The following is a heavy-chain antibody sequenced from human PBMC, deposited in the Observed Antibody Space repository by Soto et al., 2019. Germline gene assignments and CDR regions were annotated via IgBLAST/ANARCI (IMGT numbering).Heavy chain of an antibody. CDR3: AKDVCSGATTDCYTRLDS. J-gene: IGHJ4*02. D-gene: IGHD2-21*02. Sequence: PGGSRLFSCAASGFTFYDYAMPWVRQAPGKGLGWVSLISWDGSRSYYADSVKGRFIISRDNSKEALSLLMTSLGTEDSGLYYCAKDVCSGATTDCYTRLDSWGQGTQVTVSS. CDR1: GFTFYDYA. CDR2: ISWDGSRS. V-gene: IGHV3-43D*04.